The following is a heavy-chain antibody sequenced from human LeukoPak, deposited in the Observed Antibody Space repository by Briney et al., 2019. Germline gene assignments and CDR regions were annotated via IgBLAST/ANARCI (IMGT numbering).Heavy chain of an antibody. CDR3: ARTYSSSLYYFDY. D-gene: IGHD6-6*01. CDR1: GGSISSYY. V-gene: IGHV4-59*01. Sequence: SETLSLTCTVSGGSISSYYWSWIRQPPGKGLEWIGYIYYSGSTNYNPSLKSRVTILVDTSKNQFSLKLSSVTAADTAVYYCARTYSSSLYYFDYWGQGTLVTVSS. CDR2: IYYSGST. J-gene: IGHJ4*02.